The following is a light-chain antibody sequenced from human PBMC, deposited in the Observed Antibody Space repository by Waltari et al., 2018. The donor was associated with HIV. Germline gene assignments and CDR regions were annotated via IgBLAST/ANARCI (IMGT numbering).Light chain of an antibody. Sequence: QSVLTQPPSASGTPGQRVTISCSGSSSNIGSNYVYWYQQLPGTAPKLLIYRNNQRPSGVPDRFSGSKFGTSASLAISGLRSEDEADYYCAAWVDSLSVVFGGGTKLTVL. CDR2: RNN. V-gene: IGLV1-47*01. CDR1: SSNIGSNY. CDR3: AAWVDSLSVV. J-gene: IGLJ2*01.